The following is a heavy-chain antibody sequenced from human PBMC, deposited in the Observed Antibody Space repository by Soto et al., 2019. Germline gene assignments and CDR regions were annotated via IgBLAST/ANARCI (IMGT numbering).Heavy chain of an antibody. Sequence: QVQLVESGGGVVQPGRSLRLSCAASGFTFSSYGMHWVRQAPGKGLEWVAVISYDGSNEYYADSVQGRFTISRDNSKNTLFLQMNSLRAEDTAVHYCAKGLRGSSGWCHHDYWGQGSLVTVSS. CDR3: AKGLRGSSGWCHHDY. CDR2: ISYDGSNE. V-gene: IGHV3-30*18. CDR1: GFTFSSYG. J-gene: IGHJ4*02. D-gene: IGHD6-19*01.